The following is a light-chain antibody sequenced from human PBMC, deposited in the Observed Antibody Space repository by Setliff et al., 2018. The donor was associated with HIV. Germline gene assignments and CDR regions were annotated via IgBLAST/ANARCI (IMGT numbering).Light chain of an antibody. CDR1: SSDVGNYNL. Sequence: QSVLTQPASVSRSPGQSITLSCTGSSSDVGNYNLVSWYQHHPGTAPKLVIYEVTKRPSGVSNRFSGSKSGNTASLTISGLQGDDEADYYCCSYAGTKNFVFGIGTKVTVL. CDR3: CSYAGTKNFV. J-gene: IGLJ1*01. V-gene: IGLV2-23*02. CDR2: EVT.